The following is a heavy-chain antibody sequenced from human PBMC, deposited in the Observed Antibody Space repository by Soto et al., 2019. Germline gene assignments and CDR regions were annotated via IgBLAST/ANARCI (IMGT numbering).Heavy chain of an antibody. J-gene: IGHJ6*02. Sequence: RLSCAASGFTFSSYAMSWVRQAPGKGLEWVSAISGSGGSTYYADSVKGRFTISRDNSKNTLYLQMNSLRAEDTAVYYCAKVKCSSTSCSYYYYGMDVWGQGTTVTVSS. CDR1: GFTFSSYA. V-gene: IGHV3-23*01. CDR3: AKVKCSSTSCSYYYYGMDV. D-gene: IGHD2-2*01. CDR2: ISGSGGST.